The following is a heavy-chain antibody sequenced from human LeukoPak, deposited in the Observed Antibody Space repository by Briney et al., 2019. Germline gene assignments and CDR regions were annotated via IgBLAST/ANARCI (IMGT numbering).Heavy chain of an antibody. Sequence: PSETLSLTCTVSGVSISSYYWSWIRQPPGKGLEWIGSIYYSGSTYYNPSLKSRVNISADTSKNHFSLNLDSVTAADTAVYYCARSWAGMYYPFYYFDYWGQGALVTVSP. J-gene: IGHJ4*02. CDR2: IYYSGST. D-gene: IGHD1-26*01. CDR3: ARSWAGMYYPFYYFDY. V-gene: IGHV4-59*04. CDR1: GVSISSYY.